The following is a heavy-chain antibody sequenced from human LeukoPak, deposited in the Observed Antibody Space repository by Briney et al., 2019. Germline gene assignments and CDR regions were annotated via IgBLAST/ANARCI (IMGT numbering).Heavy chain of an antibody. J-gene: IGHJ4*02. CDR2: ISGSGGST. CDR1: GFTFSSYG. CDR3: AKGVKHIVVVTALHYFDY. D-gene: IGHD2-21*02. Sequence: GGSLRLSCAASGFTFSSYGMSWVRQAPGKGLEWVSAISGSGGSTYYADSVKGRFTISRDNSKNTLYLQMNTLRAEDTAVYYCAKGVKHIVVVTALHYFDYWGQGTLVTVSS. V-gene: IGHV3-23*01.